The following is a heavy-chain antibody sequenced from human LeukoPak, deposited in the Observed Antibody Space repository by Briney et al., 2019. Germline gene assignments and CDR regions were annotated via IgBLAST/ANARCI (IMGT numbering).Heavy chain of an antibody. J-gene: IGHJ4*02. V-gene: IGHV4-39*01. D-gene: IGHD5-12*01. CDR1: GVSISSSSYY. CDR3: ARSVDSTTADS. Sequence: SETLSLTCTVCGVSISSSSYYWGWIRQPPGKGLEWIGSMYYSGSTYYNPSLKSRVTISVDTSKNQLCLKLGSVTSSDTAVYVCARSVDSTTADSWGQGTLVTVSS. CDR2: MYYSGST.